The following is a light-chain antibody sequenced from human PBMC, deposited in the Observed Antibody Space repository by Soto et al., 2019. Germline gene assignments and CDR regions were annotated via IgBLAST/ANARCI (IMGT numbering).Light chain of an antibody. V-gene: IGKV1-12*01. CDR2: AAS. CDR1: QSISSW. CDR3: QQTYSLPPDIT. Sequence: DVQMTQSHSTLSASVGDRVTITCLARQSISSWLAWYQQKPGKAPILLIYAASSLQSGVPSRFSGSGSGTDFTLTISSLQPEDFATYYCQQTYSLPPDITFGQGGRPAIK. J-gene: IGKJ5*01.